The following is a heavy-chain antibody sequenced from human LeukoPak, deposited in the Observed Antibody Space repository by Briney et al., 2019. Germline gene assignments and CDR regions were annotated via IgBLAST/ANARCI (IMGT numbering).Heavy chain of an antibody. Sequence: GGSLRLSCAASGFTFSSYSMNWVRQAPGKGLEWVSSISSSSSYIYYADSAKGRFTISRDNSNNTLYVQMNSLRAEDTAVYYCAKGGDPLLDWGQGTLVTVSS. V-gene: IGHV3-21*04. CDR2: ISSSSSYI. CDR1: GFTFSSYS. CDR3: AKGGDPLLD. D-gene: IGHD3-3*01. J-gene: IGHJ4*02.